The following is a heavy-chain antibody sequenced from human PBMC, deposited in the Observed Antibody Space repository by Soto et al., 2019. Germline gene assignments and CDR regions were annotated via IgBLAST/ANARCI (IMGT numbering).Heavy chain of an antibody. Sequence: GWSLRLSCAASGFTFKSFAMHLVRQAPGKGLEWVAFISGDGSNQYFADSVTGRCTISRDNSENTVSLQIDSLRPGDTAVYYCAKDLYSGSYSFYYFHHWGKGILVTVSS. J-gene: IGHJ4*02. V-gene: IGHV3-30*18. CDR3: AKDLYSGSYSFYYFHH. D-gene: IGHD1-26*01. CDR1: GFTFKSFA. CDR2: ISGDGSNQ.